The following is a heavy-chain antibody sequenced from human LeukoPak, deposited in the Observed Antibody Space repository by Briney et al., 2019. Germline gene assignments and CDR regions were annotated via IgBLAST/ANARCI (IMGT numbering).Heavy chain of an antibody. J-gene: IGHJ4*02. CDR2: ISWNSGSI. CDR1: GFTFDDYA. CDR3: AKDSCSSTSCYTYDY. Sequence: GRSLRLSCAASGFTFDDYAMHWVRQAPGKGLEWVSGISWNSGSIGYADSVKGRSTISRDNAKNSLYLQMNSLRAEDTALYYCAKDSCSSTSCYTYDYWGQGTLVTVSS. D-gene: IGHD2-2*02. V-gene: IGHV3-9*01.